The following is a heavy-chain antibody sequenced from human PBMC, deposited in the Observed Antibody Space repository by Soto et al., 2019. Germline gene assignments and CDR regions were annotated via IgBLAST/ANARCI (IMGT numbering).Heavy chain of an antibody. V-gene: IGHV3-33*01. CDR2: IWYDGSNK. D-gene: IGHD4-4*01. CDR3: AREALQYSYYYGLDV. J-gene: IGHJ6*02. Sequence: QVQLVESGGGVVQPGRSLRLSCAASGFTFSSYGMHWVRQAPGKGLEWVALIWYDGSNKYFADSVKGRFTISRDNSKNTLFLQMSSLRAEDTAVYYCAREALQYSYYYGLDVWGQGTTVTVSS. CDR1: GFTFSSYG.